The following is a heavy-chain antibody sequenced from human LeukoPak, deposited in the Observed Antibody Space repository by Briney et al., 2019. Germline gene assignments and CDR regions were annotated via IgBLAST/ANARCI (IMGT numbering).Heavy chain of an antibody. CDR1: GFTFSDYY. Sequence: GGSLRLSCAASGFTFSDYYMSWIRQAPGEGLEWVSYISSSGSTIYYADSVKGRFTISRDNAKNSLYLQMNSLRAEDTAVYYCARVLYYYDSSGYYRGYVDYWGQGTLVSVSS. CDR3: ARVLYYYDSSGYYRGYVDY. V-gene: IGHV3-11*01. CDR2: ISSSGSTI. J-gene: IGHJ4*02. D-gene: IGHD3-22*01.